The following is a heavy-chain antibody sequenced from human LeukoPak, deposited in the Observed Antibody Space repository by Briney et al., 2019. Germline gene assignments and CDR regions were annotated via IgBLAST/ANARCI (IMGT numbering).Heavy chain of an antibody. D-gene: IGHD4-23*01. J-gene: IGHJ4*02. V-gene: IGHV4-34*01. CDR3: ARLRWLDY. Sequence: SETLSLTCAVYGGSFSGYYWSWIRQPPGKGLEWIGEINHSGSTNYNPSLKSRVTISVDTSKNQFSLKLSSVTAADTAVYYCARLRWLDYWGQGTLVTVSS. CDR1: GGSFSGYY. CDR2: INHSGST.